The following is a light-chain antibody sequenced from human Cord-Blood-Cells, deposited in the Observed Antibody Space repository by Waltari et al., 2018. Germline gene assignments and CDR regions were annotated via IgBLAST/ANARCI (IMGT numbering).Light chain of an antibody. CDR3: SSYTSSSTSLYV. CDR1: SSDVGGYNY. Sequence: QSALTQPASVSGSPGQSITISCTGTSSDVGGYNYVSWYQHHPDKAPKLIVYEVSNRPSGGSNRFSGSKSGNTASLTISGLQAEDEADYYCSSYTSSSTSLYVFGTGTKVTVL. J-gene: IGLJ1*01. V-gene: IGLV2-14*01. CDR2: EVS.